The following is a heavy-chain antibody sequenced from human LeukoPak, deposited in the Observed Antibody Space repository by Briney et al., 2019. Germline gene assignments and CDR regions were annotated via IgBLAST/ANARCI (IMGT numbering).Heavy chain of an antibody. CDR2: INPNSGGT. D-gene: IGHD1-26*01. CDR1: VYTFTGYY. J-gene: IGHJ4*02. CDR3: ARGLVGASPPQH. Sequence: ASVKVSCKASVYTFTGYYMRWVRQAPGQGLEWMGWINPNSGGTNYAQKFQGRVTMTRDTSISTAYMELSRLRSDDTAVYYCARGLVGASPPQHWGQGTLVTVSS. V-gene: IGHV1-2*02.